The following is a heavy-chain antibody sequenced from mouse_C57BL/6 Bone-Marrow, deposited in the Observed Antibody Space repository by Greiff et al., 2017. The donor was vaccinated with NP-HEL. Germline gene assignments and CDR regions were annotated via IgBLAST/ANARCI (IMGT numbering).Heavy chain of an antibody. CDR1: GYSVTSGYD. D-gene: IGHD2-3*01. CDR3: ARSPSYDGYYPYYFDY. V-gene: IGHV3-1*01. J-gene: IGHJ2*01. Sequence: EVKLMESGPGMVKPSQSLSLTCTVTGYSVTSGYDWHWIRHFPGNKLEWMGYISYSGSTNYNPSLKSRISITHDTSKNHFFLKLNSVTTEDTATYYCARSPSYDGYYPYYFDYWGQGTTLTVSS. CDR2: ISYSGST.